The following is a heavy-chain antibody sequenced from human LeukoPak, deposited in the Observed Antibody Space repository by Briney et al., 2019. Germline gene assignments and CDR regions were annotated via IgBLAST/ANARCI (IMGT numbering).Heavy chain of an antibody. V-gene: IGHV3-11*01. J-gene: IGHJ4*02. CDR1: GFTFSDYY. CDR2: ISSSGSTL. CDR3: ARDSPSYYYGSGSYYPDY. Sequence: TAGGSLRLSCAASGFTFSDYYMSWIRQAPGKGLEWVSYISSSGSTLYYADSVKGRFTISRDNAKNSLYLQMNSLRAEDTAVYYCARDSPSYYYGSGSYYPDYWGQGTLVTVSS. D-gene: IGHD3-10*01.